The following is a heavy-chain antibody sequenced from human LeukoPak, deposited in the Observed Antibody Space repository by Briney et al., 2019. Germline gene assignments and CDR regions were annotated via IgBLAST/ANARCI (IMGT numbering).Heavy chain of an antibody. J-gene: IGHJ4*02. Sequence: PGGSLRLSCEASGFTFSRFGMHWVRQAPGKGLEWVAVIWSDATNQYYGDSVKGRFTIVRENFKKTVSLQMDSLRAEDTAVDYCANDAPRGFDYSNSLQHWGQGSLVTVSS. CDR1: GFTFSRFG. CDR2: IWSDATNQ. D-gene: IGHD4-11*01. CDR3: ANDAPRGFDYSNSLQH. V-gene: IGHV3-33*06.